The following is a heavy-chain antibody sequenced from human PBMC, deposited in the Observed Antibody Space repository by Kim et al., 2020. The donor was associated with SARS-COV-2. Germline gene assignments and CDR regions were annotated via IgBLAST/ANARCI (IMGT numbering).Heavy chain of an antibody. J-gene: IGHJ5*02. V-gene: IGHV3-23*01. CDR3: AKEWRYGSASVAP. Sequence: GGSLRLSCAASGFIFSNYAMSWVRQAPGKGLEWVSTFSGSGGNTYYADSVKGRFTISRDKSKSSLFLQMNILGAEDTAGYYCAKEWRYGSASVAPCGHGTLVTVSS. CDR1: GFIFSNYA. D-gene: IGHD3-10*01. CDR2: FSGSGGNT.